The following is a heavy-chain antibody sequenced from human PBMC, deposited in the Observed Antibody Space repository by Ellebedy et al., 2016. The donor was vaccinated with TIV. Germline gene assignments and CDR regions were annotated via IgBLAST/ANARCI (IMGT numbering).Heavy chain of an antibody. V-gene: IGHV3-30*18. CDR2: ISYDGSNK. D-gene: IGHD6-25*01. Sequence: GGSLRLXXAAAGFTFDDYGMSWVRQAPGKGLEWVAAISYDGSNKYYADSVKGRFTISRDNSKNTLYLQMNSLRAEDTAVYYCAKDHAADYWGQGTLVTVSS. CDR3: AKDHAADY. J-gene: IGHJ4*02. CDR1: GFTFDDYG.